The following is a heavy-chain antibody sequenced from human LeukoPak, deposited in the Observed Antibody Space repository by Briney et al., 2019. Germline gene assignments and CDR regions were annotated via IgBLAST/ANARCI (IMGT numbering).Heavy chain of an antibody. CDR3: AKAHYYDSTAPGLDY. Sequence: GGSLRLSCEASGFTFSTFAMIWVRQPPGKGLEWVSSIFPSGGEIHYADSVKGRFTISRDNSKNTLYLQMNSLRAEDTAVYYCAKAHYYDSTAPGLDYWGQGTLVTVSS. CDR1: GFTFSTFA. D-gene: IGHD3-22*01. J-gene: IGHJ4*02. CDR2: IFPSGGEI. V-gene: IGHV3-23*01.